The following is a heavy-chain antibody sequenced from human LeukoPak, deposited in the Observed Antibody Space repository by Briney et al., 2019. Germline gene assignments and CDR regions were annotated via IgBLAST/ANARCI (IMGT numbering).Heavy chain of an antibody. V-gene: IGHV3-7*01. J-gene: IGHJ4*02. Sequence: GGSLRLSCAPSGFTFSDYWMSWVRQAPGKGLEWVANINKDGSEKFYVDSVKGRFTISRDNAKNSLYLQMNSLRAEDTAVYYCARWPGTFDYWGQGTLVTVSS. CDR2: INKDGSEK. CDR3: ARWPGTFDY. CDR1: GFTFSDYW. D-gene: IGHD1-1*01.